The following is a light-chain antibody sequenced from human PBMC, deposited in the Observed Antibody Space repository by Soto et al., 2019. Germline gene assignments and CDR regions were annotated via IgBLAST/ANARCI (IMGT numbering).Light chain of an antibody. J-gene: IGKJ5*01. CDR1: QSLLHITGETF. V-gene: IGKV2D-29*02. CDR2: EVS. CDR3: MQSTQLPPT. Sequence: DVVMTQTPLSLSVTPGQPASISCKSSQSLLHITGETFLFWYLQKPGQSPQLLIYEVSTRVSGVPDRFSGSGSGTDFTLEISRVETDDVGIYYCMQSTQLPPTFGQGTRLEI.